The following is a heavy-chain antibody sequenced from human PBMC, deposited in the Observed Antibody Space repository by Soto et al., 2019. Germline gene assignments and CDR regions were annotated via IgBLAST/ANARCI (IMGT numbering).Heavy chain of an antibody. D-gene: IGHD2-21*02. J-gene: IGHJ4*02. Sequence: GESLKISCKGSGYIFSSYWIGWVRQMPWKGLEWMGIIYPGDSDTRYSPSFQGQVTISADKSISTAFLQWSSLKASDTAMYYCARRSLSDWYVDYWGQGSLVIVSS. CDR2: IYPGDSDT. CDR3: ARRSLSDWYVDY. V-gene: IGHV5-51*01. CDR1: GYIFSSYW.